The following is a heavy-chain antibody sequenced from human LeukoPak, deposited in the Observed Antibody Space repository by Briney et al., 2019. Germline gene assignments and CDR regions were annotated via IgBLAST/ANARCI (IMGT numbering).Heavy chain of an antibody. CDR2: ISGSGGST. D-gene: IGHD1-1*01. V-gene: IGHV3-23*01. Sequence: GGSLRLSCAASGFTLSSDALSWVRQAPGKGLELVSGISGSGGSTYDADSVKGRVTISRYNANNTLYLQMNSLRVEDTAVYVFSKDFLDNRERHHYLDVWRKGTTVTVSS. CDR3: SKDFLDNRERHHYLDV. CDR1: GFTLSSDA. J-gene: IGHJ6*03.